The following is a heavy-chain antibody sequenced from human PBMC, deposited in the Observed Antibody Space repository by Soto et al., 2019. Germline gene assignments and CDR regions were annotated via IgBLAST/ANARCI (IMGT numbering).Heavy chain of an antibody. CDR1: GFTVISNY. CDR2: IYSGGST. J-gene: IGHJ3*02. Sequence: GGSLRLSCAASGFTVISNYMSWVRPAPGKGLEWVSVIYSGGSTYYADSVKGRFTISRDNSKNTLYLQMNSLRAEDTAVYYCASPGSSGYSYFDIWGQGTMVTVSS. V-gene: IGHV3-53*01. CDR3: ASPGSSGYSYFDI. D-gene: IGHD3-22*01.